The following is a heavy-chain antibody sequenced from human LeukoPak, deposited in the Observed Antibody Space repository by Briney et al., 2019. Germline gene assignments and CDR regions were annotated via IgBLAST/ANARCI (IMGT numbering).Heavy chain of an antibody. Sequence: ASVKVSCKASGYTFTSYGISWVRQAPGQGHEWKGWINAYNGNTNYAQKLQGRVTITTDTSTSTAYMELRSLRSDDTAVYYCARDTGGWFDPWGQGTLVTVSS. CDR2: INAYNGNT. CDR3: ARDTGGWFDP. V-gene: IGHV1-18*01. D-gene: IGHD4-17*01. J-gene: IGHJ5*02. CDR1: GYTFTSYG.